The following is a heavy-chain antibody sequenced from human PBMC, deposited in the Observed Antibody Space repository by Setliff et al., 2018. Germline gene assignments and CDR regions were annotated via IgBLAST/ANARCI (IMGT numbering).Heavy chain of an antibody. Sequence: SQTMSPTCAAYAGSFSGYYWSWIRQPPGKGLEWIGEINHSGSTNYNSSLKSRVTISVDTSKNQFSLKLSSVTAADTAVYYCARGKVRITTIVVHTGGAFDIWGQGTMVTVSS. CDR1: AGSFSGYY. D-gene: IGHD3-22*01. CDR3: ARGKVRITTIVVHTGGAFDI. J-gene: IGHJ3*02. CDR2: INHSGST. V-gene: IGHV4-34*01.